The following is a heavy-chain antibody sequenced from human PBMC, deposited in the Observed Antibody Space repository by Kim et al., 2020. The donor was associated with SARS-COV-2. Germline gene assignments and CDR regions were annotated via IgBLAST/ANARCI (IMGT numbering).Heavy chain of an antibody. Sequence: YANSVKGGFTISRDNSKNTLYLQMGSLRAEDMAVYYCARSGSSGWHYFEYWGQGTPVTVSS. D-gene: IGHD6-19*01. J-gene: IGHJ4*02. CDR3: ARSGSSGWHYFEY. V-gene: IGHV3-64*01.